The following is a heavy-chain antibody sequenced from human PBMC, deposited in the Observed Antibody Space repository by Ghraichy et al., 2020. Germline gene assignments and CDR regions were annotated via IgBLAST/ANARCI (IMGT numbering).Heavy chain of an antibody. D-gene: IGHD2-2*02. CDR3: ARGLDVYCSSTSCYRIFWFDP. Sequence: SETLSLTCTVSGGSISSGGYYWSWIRQHPGKGLEWIGYIYYSGSTYYNPSLKSRVTISVDTSKNQFSLKLSSVTAADTAVYYCARGLDVYCSSTSCYRIFWFDPWGQGTLVTVSS. CDR1: GGSISSGGYY. CDR2: IYYSGST. J-gene: IGHJ5*02. V-gene: IGHV4-31*03.